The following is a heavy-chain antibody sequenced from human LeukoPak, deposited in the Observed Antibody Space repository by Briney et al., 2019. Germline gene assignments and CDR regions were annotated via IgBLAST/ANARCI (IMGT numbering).Heavy chain of an antibody. CDR2: ISAYNGNT. CDR1: GYTFTSYG. V-gene: IGHV1-18*01. Sequence: ASVNVSCKASGYTFTSYGISWVRQAPGQGLEWMGWISAYNGNTNYAQKLQGRVTMTTDTSTSTAYMELRSLRSDDTAVYYCARVVVVPAAIPDAFDIWGQGTMVTVSS. D-gene: IGHD2-2*02. J-gene: IGHJ3*02. CDR3: ARVVVVPAAIPDAFDI.